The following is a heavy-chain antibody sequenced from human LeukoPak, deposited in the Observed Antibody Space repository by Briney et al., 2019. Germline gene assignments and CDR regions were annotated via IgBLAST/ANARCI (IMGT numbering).Heavy chain of an antibody. D-gene: IGHD4-11*01. CDR1: GVSFSGYS. CDR2: INHSGST. CDR3: ARKGVLTVTVAFDY. Sequence: TPAETLSLTCVVYGVSFSGYSWSWIRQPPGKGLEWIGEINHSGSTNYNPSLKSRVTISGDTSKNQFSLNLTSVIAADTAVYYCARKGVLTVTVAFDYWGQGSLVTVSS. J-gene: IGHJ4*02. V-gene: IGHV4-34*01.